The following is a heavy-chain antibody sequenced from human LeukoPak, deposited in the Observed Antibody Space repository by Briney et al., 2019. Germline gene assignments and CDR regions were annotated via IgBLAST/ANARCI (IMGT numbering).Heavy chain of an antibody. CDR2: INYSGST. D-gene: IGHD4-17*01. Sequence: SETLSLTCAVYGGSLSGYSWSWIRQPPGKGLEWIAEINYSGSTNYNPSLKSRVTISVDTSKNQFSLKLSSVTAADTAVYYCARGRVTTKRLDYWGQGTLVTVSS. J-gene: IGHJ4*02. CDR3: ARGRVTTKRLDY. V-gene: IGHV4-34*01. CDR1: GGSLSGYS.